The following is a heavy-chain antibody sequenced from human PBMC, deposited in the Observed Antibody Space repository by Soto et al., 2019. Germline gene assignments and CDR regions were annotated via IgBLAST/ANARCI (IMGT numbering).Heavy chain of an antibody. J-gene: IGHJ6*02. CDR3: ARRPRIAVAGGYYYYGMDV. D-gene: IGHD6-19*01. V-gene: IGHV4-59*01. Sequence: SETLSLTCTVSGGSISSYYWSWIRQPPGKGLEWIGYIYYSGSTNYNPSLKSRVTISVDTSKNQFSLKLSSLTAADTAVYYCARRPRIAVAGGYYYYGMDVWGQGTTVTVSS. CDR1: GGSISSYY. CDR2: IYYSGST.